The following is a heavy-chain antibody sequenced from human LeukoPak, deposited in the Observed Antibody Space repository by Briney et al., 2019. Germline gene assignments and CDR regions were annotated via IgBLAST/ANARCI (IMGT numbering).Heavy chain of an antibody. CDR1: GASVTSGGFY. CDR3: ARHSGSGSLSRPFDH. J-gene: IGHJ5*02. V-gene: IGHV4-39*01. D-gene: IGHD3-10*01. CDR2: IYYTGST. Sequence: PSETLSLTWSVSGASVTSGGFYWGWLRQSPGKGLEWIATIYYTGSTYYDPSLKSRVTISIDTSKNQFSLNVRSVSAADTAVYYCARHSGSGSLSRPFDHWGQGTLVTVTS.